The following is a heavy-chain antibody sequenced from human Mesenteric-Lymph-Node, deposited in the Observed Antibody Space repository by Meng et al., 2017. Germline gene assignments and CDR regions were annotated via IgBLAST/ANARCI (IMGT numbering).Heavy chain of an antibody. CDR3: TRDRAWGRTDY. V-gene: IGHV3-7*01. CDR1: GFTFSSYW. Sequence: GESLKISCAASGFTFSSYWMSWVRQAPGKGLEWVANIKQDGSEKYYVDSVKGRFTISRDNAKSSLDLQMTSLRAEDTAVYYCTRDRAWGRTDYWGQGTLVTVSS. J-gene: IGHJ4*02. CDR2: IKQDGSEK. D-gene: IGHD7-27*01.